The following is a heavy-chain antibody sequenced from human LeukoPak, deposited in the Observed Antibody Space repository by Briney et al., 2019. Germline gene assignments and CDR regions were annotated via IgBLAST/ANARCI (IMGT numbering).Heavy chain of an antibody. D-gene: IGHD3-10*01. CDR3: ARAPRVGYYGSGSYPDY. CDR2: IYYSGST. V-gene: IGHV4-4*02. CDR1: GGSISSSNW. Sequence: PSGTLSLTCAASGGSISSSNWWSWVRQPPGKGLEWIGEIYYSGSTYYNPSLKRRVTISVDTSKNQFSLKLSSVTAADTAVYYCARAPRVGYYGSGSYPDYWGQGTLVTVSS. J-gene: IGHJ4*02.